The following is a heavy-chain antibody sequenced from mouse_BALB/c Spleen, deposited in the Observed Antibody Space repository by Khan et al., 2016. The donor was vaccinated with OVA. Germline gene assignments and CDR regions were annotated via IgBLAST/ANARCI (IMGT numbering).Heavy chain of an antibody. CDR2: IWGGGST. J-gene: IGHJ4*01. V-gene: IGHV2-6-5*01. CDR3: AKLLMSHYYAMDY. CDR1: GFSLTDYG. Sequence: QVQLKQSGPGLVAPSQSLSITCTVSGFSLTDYGVSWIRQPPGKGLEWLGLIWGGGSTYYNSVLKSRLSISKDNSKSQVFLKMNSLQTDDTAMYYCAKLLMSHYYAMDYWGQGTSVTVSS.